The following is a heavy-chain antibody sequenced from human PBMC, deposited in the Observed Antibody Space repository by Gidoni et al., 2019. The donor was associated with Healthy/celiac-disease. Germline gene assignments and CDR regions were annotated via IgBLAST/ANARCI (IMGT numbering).Heavy chain of an antibody. D-gene: IGHD3-16*02. CDR1: GGSFSGYY. CDR2: INHSGST. J-gene: IGHJ4*02. Sequence: QVQLQQWGAGLLKPSETLSLTCAVYGGSFSGYYWSWIRQPPGKGLEWIGEINHSGSTNYNPSLKSRVTISVDTSKNQFSLKLSSVTAADTAVYYCARGRPYDYVWGSYRYPNLFDYWGQGTLVTVSS. CDR3: ARGRPYDYVWGSYRYPNLFDY. V-gene: IGHV4-34*01.